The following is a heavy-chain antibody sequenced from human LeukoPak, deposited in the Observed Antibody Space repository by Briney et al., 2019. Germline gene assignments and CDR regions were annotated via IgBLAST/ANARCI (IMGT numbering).Heavy chain of an antibody. CDR2: ISSSGSTI. J-gene: IGHJ4*02. V-gene: IGHV3-48*03. Sequence: WVSYISSSGSTIYYADSVKGRFTISRDNAKNSLYLQMNSLRAEDTAVYYCAREIRIGWFDYWGQGTLVTVSS. CDR3: AREIRIGWFDY. D-gene: IGHD2-15*01.